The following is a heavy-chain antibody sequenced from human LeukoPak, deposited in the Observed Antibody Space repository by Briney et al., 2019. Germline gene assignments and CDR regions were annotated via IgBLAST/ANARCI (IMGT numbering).Heavy chain of an antibody. CDR2: ISNDGNNK. CDR1: GFTFSSHV. V-gene: IGHV3-30*04. CDR3: AELGITMIGGV. D-gene: IGHD3-10*02. J-gene: IGHJ6*04. Sequence: GGSLRLSCVASGFTFSSHVIHWVRQAPGKGLEWVAVISNDGNNKYYADSVKGRFTISRDNSKNKLYLQMNNLRTEDTAVYYCAELGITMIGGVWGKGTTVTISS.